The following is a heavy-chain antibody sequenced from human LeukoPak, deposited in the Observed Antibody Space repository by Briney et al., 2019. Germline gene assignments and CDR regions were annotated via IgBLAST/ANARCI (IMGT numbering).Heavy chain of an antibody. J-gene: IGHJ4*02. CDR3: ARDEARVLDY. Sequence: KPSETLSLACTVSGGSIRNYYWSWIRQPPGKGLEWIGYVYYKGNTDYNPSLGSRFTISVDMSKNQFSLKLSSVTAADTAVYYCARDEARVLDYWGQGTLVTVSS. CDR2: VYYKGNT. CDR1: GGSIRNYY. V-gene: IGHV4-59*01.